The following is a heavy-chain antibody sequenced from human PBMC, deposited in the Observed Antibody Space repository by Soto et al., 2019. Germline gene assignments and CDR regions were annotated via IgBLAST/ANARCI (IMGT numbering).Heavy chain of an antibody. CDR2: MNPNSGNT. CDR3: ARWPDGYYYYGMDV. Sequence: QVQLVQSGAEVKKPGASVKVSCKASGYTFTSYDINWVRQATGQGLEWMGWMNPNSGNTGYAQKSRGRGTMTRNTSISTAYMELSSLRSEDTDVYYCARWPDGYYYYGMDVWGQGTTVTVSS. V-gene: IGHV1-8*01. J-gene: IGHJ6*02. CDR1: GYTFTSYD.